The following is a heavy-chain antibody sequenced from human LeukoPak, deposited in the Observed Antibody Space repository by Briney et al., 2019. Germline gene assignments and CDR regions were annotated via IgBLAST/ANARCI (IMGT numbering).Heavy chain of an antibody. CDR3: ASSYYDILTGYQELDH. CDR2: IWYDGSNK. CDR1: GFIFSSYG. D-gene: IGHD3-9*01. J-gene: IGHJ4*02. V-gene: IGHV3-33*01. Sequence: GGSLRLSCAASGFIFSSYGMHWVRQAPGKGLEWVAVIWYDGSNKNYADSIKGRFTISRDNSKNTLYLQMNSLRAEDTAVYYCASSYYDILTGYQELDHWGQGTLVTVSS.